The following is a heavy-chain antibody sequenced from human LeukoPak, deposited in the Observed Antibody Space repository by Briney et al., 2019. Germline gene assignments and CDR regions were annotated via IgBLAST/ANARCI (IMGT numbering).Heavy chain of an antibody. D-gene: IGHD2-2*01. CDR2: ISGSGGST. Sequence: PGGSLRLSXAASGFTFSSYAMSWVRQAPGKGLEWVSAISGSGGSTYYADSVKGRFTISRDNSKNTLYVQMNSLRAEDTAVYYCADLVVPAAIGYWGQGTLVTVSS. CDR1: GFTFSSYA. J-gene: IGHJ4*02. V-gene: IGHV3-23*01. CDR3: ADLVVPAAIGY.